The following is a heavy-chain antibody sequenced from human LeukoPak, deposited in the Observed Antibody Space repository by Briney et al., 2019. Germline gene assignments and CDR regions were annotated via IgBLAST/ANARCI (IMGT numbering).Heavy chain of an antibody. J-gene: IGHJ4*02. CDR1: GFTFSSYW. CDR2: IKQDGSET. Sequence: GGSLRLSCAASGFTFSSYWMSWVRQAPGKRPRWVANIKQDGSETYYVDSVKGRFTISRDNARNSLYLQMNSLRAEDTALYYCAKDRDSSGYYSFDYWGQGTLVTVSS. D-gene: IGHD3-22*01. CDR3: AKDRDSSGYYSFDY. V-gene: IGHV3-7*03.